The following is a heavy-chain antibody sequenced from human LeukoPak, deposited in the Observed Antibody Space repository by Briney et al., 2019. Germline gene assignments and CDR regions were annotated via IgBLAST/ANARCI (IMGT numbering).Heavy chain of an antibody. V-gene: IGHV1-24*01. J-gene: IGHJ4*02. CDR1: VDTLTELS. CDR3: ATLYSSSR. D-gene: IGHD6-13*01. CDR2: FDPEVAET. Sequence: GASLKVSCTVSVDTLTELSMHWVRQAPGQGVEWRGGFDPEVAETIYAKKFQGRVTMTEDTSTDTAYMELSSLRSEDTAVYYCATLYSSSRWGQGTLVTVSS.